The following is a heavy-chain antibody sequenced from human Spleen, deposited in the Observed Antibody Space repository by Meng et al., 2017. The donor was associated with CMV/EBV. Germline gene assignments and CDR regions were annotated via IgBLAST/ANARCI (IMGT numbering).Heavy chain of an antibody. CDR1: EFTFNSYV. V-gene: IGHV3-23*01. J-gene: IGHJ4*02. CDR3: AKSRYCNTNCHLDVDC. Sequence: SEFTFNSYVMTWVRQAPGKGLEWGSSISGSGGYTYYADSVKGRFTISRDSSMHTLYLQMNSLRVEDTAVYYCAKSRYCNTNCHLDVDCWGQGTLVTVSS. CDR2: ISGSGGYT. D-gene: IGHD2/OR15-2a*01.